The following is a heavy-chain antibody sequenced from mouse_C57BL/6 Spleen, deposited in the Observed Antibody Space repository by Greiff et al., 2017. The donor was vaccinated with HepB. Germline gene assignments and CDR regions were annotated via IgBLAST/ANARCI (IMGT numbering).Heavy chain of an antibody. CDR3: ARGGDYYGSKDAMDY. Sequence: EVKLQESGPGLVKPSQSLSLTCSVTGYSITSGYYWNWIRQFPGNKLEWMGYISYDGSNNYNPSLKNRISITRDTSKNQFFLKLNSVTTEDTATYYCARGGDYYGSKDAMDYWGQGTSVTVSS. D-gene: IGHD1-1*01. J-gene: IGHJ4*01. CDR2: ISYDGSN. CDR1: GYSITSGYY. V-gene: IGHV3-6*01.